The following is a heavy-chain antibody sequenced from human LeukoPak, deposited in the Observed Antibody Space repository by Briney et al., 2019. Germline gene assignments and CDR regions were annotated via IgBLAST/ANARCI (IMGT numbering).Heavy chain of an antibody. J-gene: IGHJ4*02. V-gene: IGHV3-11*06. D-gene: IGHD3-22*01. Sequence: PGGSLRLSCAASGFTFSNFPMTCVRQAPGKGLEWVSYISSSSSYTNYADSVKGRFTISRDNAKNSLYLQMNSLRAEDTAVYYCARDFFHSSESRPFDYWGQGTLVTVSS. CDR2: ISSSSSYT. CDR3: ARDFFHSSESRPFDY. CDR1: GFTFSNFP.